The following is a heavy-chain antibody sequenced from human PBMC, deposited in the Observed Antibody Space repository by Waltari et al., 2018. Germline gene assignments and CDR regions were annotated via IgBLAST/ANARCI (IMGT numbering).Heavy chain of an antibody. CDR3: ARDRGRGLYLDT. J-gene: IGHJ4*02. CDR2: VPRSGRT. V-gene: IGHV4-4*02. Sequence: GWVSQSPGQGREWIAQVPRSGRTNYSPSFASRVIMSLDTSIKEFSLKMLSATAADTAVYYCARDRGRGLYLDTWGRGTLVSVSP. D-gene: IGHD2-15*01.